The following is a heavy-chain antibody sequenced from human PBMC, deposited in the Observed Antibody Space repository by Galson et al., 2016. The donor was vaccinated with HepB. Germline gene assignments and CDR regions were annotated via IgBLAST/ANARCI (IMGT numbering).Heavy chain of an antibody. Sequence: PALVKPTQTLTLTCTFSGFSLSTSGVGVGWIRQPPGQGLEWLGIIYWDDDSRYSSSLKRRLTITKATSKTQVVLTMTNVGPVDTATYSCAHSRYYVSGSLDYWGQGTLVTVSS. CDR1: GFSLSTSGVG. V-gene: IGHV2-5*02. D-gene: IGHD3-10*01. CDR3: AHSRYYVSGSLDY. CDR2: IYWDDDS. J-gene: IGHJ4*02.